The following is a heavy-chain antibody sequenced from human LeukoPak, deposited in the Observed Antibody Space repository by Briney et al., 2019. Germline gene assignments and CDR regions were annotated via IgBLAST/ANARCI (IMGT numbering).Heavy chain of an antibody. CDR2: INHSGST. CDR1: GGSFSGYY. D-gene: IGHD3-22*01. CDR3: ARGWINYDSYYYYMDV. Sequence: PSETLSLTCAVYGGSFSGYYWSWIRQPPGQGLEWIGEINHSGSTNYNPSLKSRVTISVDRSKNQFSLKLSSVTAADTAVYYCARGWINYDSYYYYMDVWGKGTTVTVSS. V-gene: IGHV4-34*01. J-gene: IGHJ6*03.